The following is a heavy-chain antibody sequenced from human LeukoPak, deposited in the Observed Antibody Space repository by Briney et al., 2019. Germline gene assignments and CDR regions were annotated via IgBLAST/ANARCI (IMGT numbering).Heavy chain of an antibody. CDR1: GFTFSSYA. CDR2: IRAGYHST. CDR3: ATDPNGDYIGAFDM. D-gene: IGHD4-17*01. Sequence: QPGGALILSCTASGFTFSSYAMMWVRQAPGKGLELVSTIRAGYHSTYYADSVKGRFTISRDNSQHTLFLQMNSLRAEDTAVYFCATDPNGDYIGAFDMWGPGTTVTVSS. V-gene: IGHV3-23*01. J-gene: IGHJ3*02.